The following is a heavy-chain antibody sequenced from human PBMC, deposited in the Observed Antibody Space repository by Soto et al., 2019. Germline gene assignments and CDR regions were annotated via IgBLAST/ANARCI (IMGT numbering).Heavy chain of an antibody. J-gene: IGHJ3*02. CDR3: ARGAYGSGNYYTGPSAFDI. Sequence: QVQLEQSGAEVKKPGSSVKVSCKASGGTLSDHGVAWLRQAPGQGLEWMGGTIPAFNKAKYALKFKGRVTVTADKFTNIAYMELSSLRSEDTAFYFCARGAYGSGNYYTGPSAFDIWGQGTMVIVSS. CDR2: TIPAFNKA. CDR1: GGTLSDHG. D-gene: IGHD3-10*01. V-gene: IGHV1-69*06.